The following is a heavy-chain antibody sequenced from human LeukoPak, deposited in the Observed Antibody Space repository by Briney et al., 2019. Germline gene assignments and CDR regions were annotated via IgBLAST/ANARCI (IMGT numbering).Heavy chain of an antibody. CDR1: GYSFTTYH. D-gene: IGHD2-21*02. V-gene: IGHV1-8*03. J-gene: IGHJ4*02. Sequence: ASVTVSFTTSGYSFTTYHINWVRQASGQGLEWPGWMNPYTGDRGYAQRFQGRLSITSDTSISTAYMELGRLKSDDTAVYFCARTTSLTASGYDCWGQGTLVTVSS. CDR2: MNPYTGDR. CDR3: ARTTSLTASGYDC.